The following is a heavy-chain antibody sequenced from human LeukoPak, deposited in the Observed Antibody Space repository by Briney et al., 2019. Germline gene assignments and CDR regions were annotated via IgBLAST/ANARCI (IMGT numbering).Heavy chain of an antibody. J-gene: IGHJ5*02. Sequence: GGSLRLSCAASGFTFSSYAMSWVRQAPGKGLEWVSAISGSGGSTYYADSVKGRFTISRDNSKNTLYLQMNSLRAEDTAVYYCAKDVSSVAARRGNWSDPWGQGTLVTVSS. CDR1: GFTFSSYA. CDR2: ISGSGGST. V-gene: IGHV3-23*01. D-gene: IGHD6-6*01. CDR3: AKDVSSVAARRGNWSDP.